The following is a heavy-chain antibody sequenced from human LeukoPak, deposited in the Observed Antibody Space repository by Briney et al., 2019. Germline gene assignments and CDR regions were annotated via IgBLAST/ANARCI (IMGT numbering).Heavy chain of an antibody. D-gene: IGHD2-15*01. CDR3: ARLCRYCSYAFDI. J-gene: IGHJ3*02. V-gene: IGHV1-2*02. CDR1: GYTFTGYY. Sequence: ASVKVSXKASGYTFTGYYMHWVRQAPGQGLEWMGWINPNSGGTKYAQKFQGRVTMTRDTSISTAYMELSRLRSDDTAVYYCARLCRYCSYAFDIWGQGTMVTVSS. CDR2: INPNSGGT.